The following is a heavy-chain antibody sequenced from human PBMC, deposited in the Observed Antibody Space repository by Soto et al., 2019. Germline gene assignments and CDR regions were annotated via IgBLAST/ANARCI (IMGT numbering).Heavy chain of an antibody. Sequence: SETLSLTCTVSGGSISSYYWNWIRQPPGRGLEWIGYIYYSGSTNYNPSLKSRVTMSVDTSKNQFSLKLSSVTAADTAVYYCARHRTSTARKRYYYYMDVWGKGTTVTVSS. CDR1: GGSISSYY. J-gene: IGHJ6*03. CDR2: IYYSGST. V-gene: IGHV4-59*08. CDR3: ARHRTSTARKRYYYYMDV. D-gene: IGHD2-2*01.